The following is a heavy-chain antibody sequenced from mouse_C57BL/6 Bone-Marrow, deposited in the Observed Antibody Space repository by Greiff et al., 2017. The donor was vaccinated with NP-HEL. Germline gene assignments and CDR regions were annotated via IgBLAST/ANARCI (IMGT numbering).Heavy chain of an antibody. CDR2: INPNNGGT. D-gene: IGHD1-1*01. CDR3: ARSGDYYGSSSLDY. CDR1: GYTFTDYY. J-gene: IGHJ2*01. V-gene: IGHV1-26*01. Sequence: EVQLQQSGPELVKPGASVKISCKASGYTFTDYYMNWVKQSHGKSLEWIGDINPNNGGTSYNQKFKGKATLTVDKSSSTAYMELRSLTSEDSAVYYCARSGDYYGSSSLDYWGQGTTLTVSS.